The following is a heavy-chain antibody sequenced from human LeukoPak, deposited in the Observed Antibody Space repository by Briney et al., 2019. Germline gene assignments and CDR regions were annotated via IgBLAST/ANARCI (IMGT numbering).Heavy chain of an antibody. V-gene: IGHV4-31*03. CDR3: ARVKVEYTSSFDC. D-gene: IGHD6-6*01. CDR1: GGSLSSAGYY. J-gene: IGHJ4*02. Sequence: SQTLSLTCTVSGGSLSSAGYYWSWIRQLPGKGLEWIGYIYYSGTTYYNPSLKSRLTISVDTSKKQFSLKLSSVTAADTATYYCARVKVEYTSSFDCWGQGTLVTVSS. CDR2: IYYSGTT.